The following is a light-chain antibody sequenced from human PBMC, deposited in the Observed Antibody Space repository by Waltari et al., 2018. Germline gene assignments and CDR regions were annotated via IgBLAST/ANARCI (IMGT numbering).Light chain of an antibody. J-gene: IGLJ3*02. CDR2: YKSDSDN. Sequence: QAVLTQPSSLAASPGSSASLTCTLHTGINVGTSRIYCYQPKPGSPPQYLLRYKSDSDNQQGSGVPSRFSGSTDASANAGILLISGLQSEDEADYYCMIWHSSAWVFGGGTKLTVL. V-gene: IGLV5-45*02. CDR1: TGINVGTSR. CDR3: MIWHSSAWV.